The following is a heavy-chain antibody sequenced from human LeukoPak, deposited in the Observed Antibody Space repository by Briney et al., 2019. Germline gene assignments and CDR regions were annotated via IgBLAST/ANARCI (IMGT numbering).Heavy chain of an antibody. J-gene: IGHJ6*03. V-gene: IGHV3-23*01. CDR3: AKGVAAVPGYMDV. CDR1: GFTFSSYA. Sequence: GGSLRLSCAASGFTFSSYAMSWVRQAPGKGLEWVSGISGSGGSTHYADSVKGRFTISRDNSKNTLYLQMNSLRAEDTAVYYCAKGVAAVPGYMDVWGKGTTVTVSS. D-gene: IGHD6-13*01. CDR2: ISGSGGST.